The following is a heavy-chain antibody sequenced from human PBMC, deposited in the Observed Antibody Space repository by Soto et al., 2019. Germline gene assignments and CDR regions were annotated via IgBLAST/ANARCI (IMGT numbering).Heavy chain of an antibody. CDR2: IYFRGST. CDR1: GGAISSGTNY. Sequence: QLHLQESRPGLVEPSETLSLTCSVSGGAISSGTNYWGWVRRAPAKGLEWIGNIYFRGSTYYNPSLKSRVTIAIDTSKNQFSLKLRSVTAADTAVYYCARMGYATGWYHFDYWGQGALVTVSS. J-gene: IGHJ4*02. CDR3: ARMGYATGWYHFDY. V-gene: IGHV4-39*01. D-gene: IGHD2-8*01.